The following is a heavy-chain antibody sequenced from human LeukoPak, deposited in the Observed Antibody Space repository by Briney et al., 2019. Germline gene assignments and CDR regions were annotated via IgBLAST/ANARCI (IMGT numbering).Heavy chain of an antibody. D-gene: IGHD6-19*01. V-gene: IGHV4-4*07. CDR1: GDSISNFY. J-gene: IGHJ4*01. CDR2: VYSSGST. CDR3: ARAGFGSGWHYFDY. Sequence: KPSGTLSLTCTVSGDSISNFYWSWIRQPAEKGLEWIGRVYSSGSTNYNPSLKSRVSMSVDTSKNQYSLRLISVTAADTAVYYCARAGFGSGWHYFDYWGRGILVSVSS.